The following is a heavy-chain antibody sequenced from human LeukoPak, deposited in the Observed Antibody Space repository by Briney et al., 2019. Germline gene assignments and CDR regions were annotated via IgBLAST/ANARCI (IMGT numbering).Heavy chain of an antibody. CDR2: IYSGGST. CDR1: GITVSSNY. CDR3: AREGRGSNRSWYYDY. Sequence: GGSLRLSCAASGITVSSNYMGWVRQAPGKGLEWVSVIYSGGSTYYADSVKGRFTISRDNSKNTLYLQMNSLRAEDTAVYYCAREGRGSNRSWYYDYWGQGTLVTVSS. J-gene: IGHJ4*02. D-gene: IGHD6-13*01. V-gene: IGHV3-66*02.